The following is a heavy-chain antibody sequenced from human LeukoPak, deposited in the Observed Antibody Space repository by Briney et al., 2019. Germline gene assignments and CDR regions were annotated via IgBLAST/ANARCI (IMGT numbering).Heavy chain of an antibody. Sequence: SETLSLTCTVSGGSISTDNYYWGWIRQPPGKGLEWIGSYDRRGRTYYSPSLKSRVSISVDTSRDQSSLNLRSVTAADTAVYYCASSPWASSIGAVDYWGQGTLVTVSS. CDR2: YDRRGRT. CDR3: ASSPWASSIGAVDY. CDR1: GGSISTDNYY. D-gene: IGHD6-13*01. V-gene: IGHV4-39*01. J-gene: IGHJ4*02.